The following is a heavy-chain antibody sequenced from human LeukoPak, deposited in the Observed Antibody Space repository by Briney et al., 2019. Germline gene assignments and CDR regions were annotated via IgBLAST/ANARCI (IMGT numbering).Heavy chain of an antibody. V-gene: IGHV5-51*01. CDR1: GYSFVSYW. D-gene: IGHD5-12*01. Sequence: VESLKISCKGSGYSFVSYWIARVRQIPGKGPEWMGIIYPADSDTRYSPSFQGQVTISADKSISTAYLQWSSLKASDTAMYYCARRGYSDYDYWFDPWGQGTLVTVSS. CDR3: ARRGYSDYDYWFDP. J-gene: IGHJ5*02. CDR2: IYPADSDT.